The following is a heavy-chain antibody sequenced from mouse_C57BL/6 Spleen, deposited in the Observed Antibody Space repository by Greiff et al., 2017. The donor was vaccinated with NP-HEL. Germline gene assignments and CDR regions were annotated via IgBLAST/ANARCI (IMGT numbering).Heavy chain of an antibody. D-gene: IGHD3-2*02. V-gene: IGHV1-15*01. CDR1: GYTFTDYE. J-gene: IGHJ2*01. CDR2: IDPETGGT. Sequence: QVQLQQSGAELVRPGASVTLSCKASGYTFTDYEMRWVKQTPVHGLEWIGAIDPETGGTAYNQKFKGKAILTADKSSSTAYMELRSLTSDDSAVYYFTGWQLRSYYFDYWGQGTTLTVSS. CDR3: TGWQLRSYYFDY.